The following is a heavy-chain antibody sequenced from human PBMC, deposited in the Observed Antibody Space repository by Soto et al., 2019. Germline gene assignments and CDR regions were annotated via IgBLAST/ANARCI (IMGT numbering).Heavy chain of an antibody. CDR2: MTPSGSSR. J-gene: IGHJ3*01. CDR1: GFTFSDHF. D-gene: IGHD1-26*01. Sequence: QVQLVESGGDLVKPGGSLRLSCAASGFTFSDHFMSWIRQAPGTGLEWISYMTPSGSSRSYADSVKGRFTISRDNAKNALYLQMNSLRGDETAVYYCARELGGNYFTFDLWGQGTMVTVSS. V-gene: IGHV3-11*01. CDR3: ARELGGNYFTFDL.